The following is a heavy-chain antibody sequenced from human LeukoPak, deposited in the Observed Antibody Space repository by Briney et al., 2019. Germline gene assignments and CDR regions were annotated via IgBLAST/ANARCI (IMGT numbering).Heavy chain of an antibody. CDR3: ARSLSLWFGEEYGMDV. V-gene: IGHV3-13*01. CDR2: IGTAGDT. CDR1: GFTFSSYD. J-gene: IGHJ6*02. D-gene: IGHD3-10*01. Sequence: GGSLRLSCAASGFTFSSYDMHWVRQATGKGLERVSAIGTAGDTYYPGSVKGRFTISRENAKNSLYLQMNSLRAGDTAVYYCARSLSLWFGEEYGMDVWGQGTTVTVSS.